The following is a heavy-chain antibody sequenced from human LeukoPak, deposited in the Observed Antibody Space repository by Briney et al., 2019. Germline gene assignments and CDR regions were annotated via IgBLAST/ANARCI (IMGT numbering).Heavy chain of an antibody. V-gene: IGHV4-39*01. J-gene: IGHJ6*03. CDR1: GVSIRSDTYY. CDR2: YHNGNS. Sequence: WETLSLTCIVSGVSIRSDTYYWGWIRQPPGKGLEWIGNYHNGNSYYNPSLKSRVTISEDTSGNQFSLRVTSVTAADTAVYYCARLWDSTGLYFYYYMDVWGEGTTVTVS. CDR3: ARLWDSTGLYFYYYMDV. D-gene: IGHD6-25*01.